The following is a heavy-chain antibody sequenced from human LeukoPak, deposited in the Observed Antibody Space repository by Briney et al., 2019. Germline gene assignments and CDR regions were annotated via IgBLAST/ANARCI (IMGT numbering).Heavy chain of an antibody. CDR1: GFTFGDYA. D-gene: IGHD3-3*01. J-gene: IGHJ4*02. CDR2: IRSKAYGGTT. CDR3: TRGVSSFWLPPYCFDY. Sequence: NPGGSLRLSCTASGFTFGDYAMSWFRQAPGKGLEWVGFIRSKAYGGTTEYAASVKGRFTISRDDSKSIAYLQMNSLKTEDTAVYYCTRGVSSFWLPPYCFDYWGQGTLVTVSS. V-gene: IGHV3-49*05.